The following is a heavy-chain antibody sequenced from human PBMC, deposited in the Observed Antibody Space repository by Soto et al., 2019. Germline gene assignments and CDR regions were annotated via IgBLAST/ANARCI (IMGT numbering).Heavy chain of an antibody. V-gene: IGHV1-3*01. J-gene: IGHJ3*02. CDR2: INAGNGNT. D-gene: IGHD3-3*01. CDR1: GYTFTSYA. CDR3: ARAGDYDFWSGYSNDAFDI. Sequence: PSVKVSCKASGYTFTSYAMHWVRQAPGQRLEWMGWINAGNGNTKYSQEFQGRVTITRDTSASTAYMELSSLRSEDTAVYYCARAGDYDFWSGYSNDAFDIWGQGTMVTV.